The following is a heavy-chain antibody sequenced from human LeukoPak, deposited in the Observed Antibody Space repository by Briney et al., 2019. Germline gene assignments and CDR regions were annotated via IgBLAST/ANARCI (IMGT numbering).Heavy chain of an antibody. J-gene: IGHJ3*02. CDR1: GYTFSSHD. CDR2: MNPKSSNT. D-gene: IGHD1-26*01. CDR3: ATARIVGATTGAFDI. Sequence: GASVKVSCKASGYTFSSHDINWVRQATGPGLEWMGWMNPKSSNTGYAQKFQGRVTMTRNISISTAYMELSGLRSEDTAVYYCATARIVGATTGAFDIWGQGTMVTVSS. V-gene: IGHV1-8*01.